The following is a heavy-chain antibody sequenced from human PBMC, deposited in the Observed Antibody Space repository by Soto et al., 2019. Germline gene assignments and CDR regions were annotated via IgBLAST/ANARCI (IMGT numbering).Heavy chain of an antibody. V-gene: IGHV3-48*03. CDR2: ISTSGSHI. Sequence: EVRLVESGGGLVKPGGSLRLSCVGSGFLFRNYEMNWVRQAPGKGLEWLSHISTSGSHISDADSVKGRFTISRDNTKHTLYLQMNSLRAEDTAVYYCASQPHWARPFESWGQGTLGNVSS. J-gene: IGHJ4*02. CDR1: GFLFRNYE. CDR3: ASQPHWARPFES. D-gene: IGHD7-27*01.